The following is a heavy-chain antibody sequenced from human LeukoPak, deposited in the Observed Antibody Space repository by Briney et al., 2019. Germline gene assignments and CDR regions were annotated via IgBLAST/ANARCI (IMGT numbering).Heavy chain of an antibody. CDR2: INHSGGT. CDR3: ARTLVATIGSRIN. CDR1: GGSFSDYS. V-gene: IGHV4-34*01. Sequence: SETLSLTCAVYGGSFSDYSWSWIRQPPGKGLEWIGEINHSGGTNHNPSLMSRVTISVDTSKNQFSLKLSSVTAADTAVYYCARTLVATIGSRINWGQGTLVTVSS. J-gene: IGHJ4*02. D-gene: IGHD5-12*01.